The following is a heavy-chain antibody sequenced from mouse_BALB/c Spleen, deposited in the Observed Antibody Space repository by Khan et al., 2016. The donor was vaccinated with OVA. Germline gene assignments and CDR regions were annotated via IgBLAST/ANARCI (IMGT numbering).Heavy chain of an antibody. J-gene: IGHJ2*01. CDR2: IHPSSGYT. Sequence: QVQLRQSGAELARPGASVKMSCKASGYTFPSYTMPWVTQRPGPGLEWIGYIHPSSGYTKYNQKFKDKATLTADKSSSTAYMQLSSLKYEDAAVYYCARTHERWGQGTTPTVSS. V-gene: IGHV1-4*01. CDR3: ARTHER. CDR1: GYTFPSYT.